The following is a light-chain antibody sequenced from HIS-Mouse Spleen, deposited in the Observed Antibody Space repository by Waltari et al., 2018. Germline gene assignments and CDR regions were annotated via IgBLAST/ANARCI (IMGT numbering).Light chain of an antibody. Sequence: SYELTQPSSVSGSPGQTARITCSGDVLAKKYARWFQQKPGQAPVLVIYKDSDRPSGIPERFAGSSSGTTVTLTISGAQVEDAADYYCYSAADNNVVFGGGTKLTVL. J-gene: IGLJ2*01. V-gene: IGLV3-27*01. CDR2: KDS. CDR1: VLAKKY. CDR3: YSAADNNVV.